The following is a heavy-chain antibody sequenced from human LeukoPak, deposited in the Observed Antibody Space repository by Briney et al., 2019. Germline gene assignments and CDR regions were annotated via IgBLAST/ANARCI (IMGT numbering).Heavy chain of an antibody. Sequence: SETLSLTCAVYGGSFSGYYWSWIRQPPGKGLEWIGEINHSGSTNYNPSLKSRVTISVDTSKNQFSLKLSSVTAADTAVYYCARLKRDIVVVPAAPSRYYFDYWGQGTLVIVSS. CDR1: GGSFSGYY. CDR2: INHSGST. CDR3: ARLKRDIVVVPAAPSRYYFDY. J-gene: IGHJ4*02. V-gene: IGHV4-34*01. D-gene: IGHD2-2*01.